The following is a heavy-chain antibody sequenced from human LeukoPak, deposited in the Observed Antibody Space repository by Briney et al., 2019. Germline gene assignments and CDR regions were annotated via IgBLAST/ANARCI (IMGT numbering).Heavy chain of an antibody. Sequence: GTSLRLSCAASGFTFSNYAMHWVRQAPGKGLEWVAVISYDGSNKYYADSVKGRFTISRDNSKNTLYLQMNSLRAEDTAVYYCAREGPEYSSSSGGYYYYGMDVWGQGTTVTVSS. CDR3: AREGPEYSSSSGGYYYYGMDV. J-gene: IGHJ6*02. D-gene: IGHD6-6*01. CDR2: ISYDGSNK. V-gene: IGHV3-30-3*01. CDR1: GFTFSNYA.